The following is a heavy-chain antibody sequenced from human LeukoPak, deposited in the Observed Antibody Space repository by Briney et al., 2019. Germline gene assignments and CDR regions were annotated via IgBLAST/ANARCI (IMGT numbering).Heavy chain of an antibody. CDR1: GYTFTGYY. V-gene: IGHV1-2*02. CDR2: INPNSGGT. CDR3: ASAIIDYGDYYFDY. Sequence: ASVKVSCKASGYTFTGYYMHWVRRAPGQGLEWMGWINPNSGGTNYAQKFQGRVTMTRDTSISTAYMELSRLRSDDTAVYYCASAIIDYGDYYFDYWGQGTLVTVSS. D-gene: IGHD4-17*01. J-gene: IGHJ4*02.